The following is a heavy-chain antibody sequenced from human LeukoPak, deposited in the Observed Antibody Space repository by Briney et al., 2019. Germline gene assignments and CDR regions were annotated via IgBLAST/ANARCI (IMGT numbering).Heavy chain of an antibody. Sequence: GGSLRLSCAASGFTFSSYAMSWVRQTPGKGLEWVSAISGSGGSTYYADSVKGRFTISRDNSKNTLYLQMNSLRAEDTAVYYCASPMVRGVMERDYWGQGTLVTVSS. CDR2: ISGSGGST. V-gene: IGHV3-23*01. CDR3: ASPMVRGVMERDY. CDR1: GFTFSSYA. D-gene: IGHD3-10*01. J-gene: IGHJ4*02.